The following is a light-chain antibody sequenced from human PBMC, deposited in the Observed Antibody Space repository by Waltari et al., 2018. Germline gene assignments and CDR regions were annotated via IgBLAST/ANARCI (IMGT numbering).Light chain of an antibody. CDR1: SSDVGSYNL. Sequence: QYALTQPASVSGSPGQSITISCTGTSSDVGSYNLVSWYQQHPGKVPKLMIYEVSKRPAGISNRFSGSKSGNTASLTISGLQAEDEADYYCCSYVGSRIVVFGGGTKMTVL. V-gene: IGLV2-23*02. CDR3: CSYVGSRIVV. CDR2: EVS. J-gene: IGLJ2*01.